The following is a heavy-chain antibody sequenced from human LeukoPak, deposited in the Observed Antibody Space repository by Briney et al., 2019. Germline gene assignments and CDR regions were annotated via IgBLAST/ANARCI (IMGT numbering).Heavy chain of an antibody. Sequence: ASVKVSCKASGYTFTSYDINWVRQAPGQGLEWMGIINPSGGSTSYAQKFQGRVTMTRDTSTSTVYMELSSLRSEDTAVYYCARAEREEYSSGPPTNYWGQGTLVTVSS. D-gene: IGHD6-19*01. J-gene: IGHJ4*02. CDR1: GYTFTSYD. CDR2: INPSGGST. CDR3: ARAEREEYSSGPPTNY. V-gene: IGHV1-46*01.